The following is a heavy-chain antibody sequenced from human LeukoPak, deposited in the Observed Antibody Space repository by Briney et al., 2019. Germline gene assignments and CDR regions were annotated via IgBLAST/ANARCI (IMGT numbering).Heavy chain of an antibody. D-gene: IGHD1-26*01. V-gene: IGHV3-21*01. CDR3: GDGVMGATTLLGGFDY. Sequence: GSLRLSCSASGFTFSSYSMNWVRQAPGKGLEWVSSISSSSSYIYYADSVKGRFTISRDNAKNSLYLQMNSLRAEDTAVYYCGDGVMGATTLLGGFDYWGQGTLVTVSS. CDR1: GFTFSSYS. CDR2: ISSSSSYI. J-gene: IGHJ4*02.